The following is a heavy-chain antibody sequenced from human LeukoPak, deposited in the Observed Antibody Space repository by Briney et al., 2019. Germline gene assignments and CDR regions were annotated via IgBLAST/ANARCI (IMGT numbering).Heavy chain of an antibody. CDR1: GGTFSSYA. V-gene: IGHV1-69*05. Sequence: SVKVSCKASGGTFSSYAISWVRQAPGHGLEWMGGIIPIFGTANYAQTFQGRVTITTAESTSTAYRELSSLRSEDTTVYYCARQRSGSWGGFDYWGQGTLVTVSS. CDR3: ARQRSGSWGGFDY. CDR2: IIPIFGTA. J-gene: IGHJ4*02. D-gene: IGHD6-13*01.